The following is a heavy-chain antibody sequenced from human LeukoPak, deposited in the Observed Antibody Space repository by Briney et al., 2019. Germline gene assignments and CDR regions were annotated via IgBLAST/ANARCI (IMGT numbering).Heavy chain of an antibody. J-gene: IGHJ4*02. CDR3: AGWKRGSDY. D-gene: IGHD1-1*01. V-gene: IGHV4-30-4*07. CDR2: IYYSGST. Sequence: KSSQTLSLTCAVSGGSISSGGYSWSWIRQPPGKGLEWIGYIYYSGSTYYNPSLKSRVTISVDTSKNQFSLKLSSVTAADTAVYYCAGWKRGSDYWGQGTLVTVSS. CDR1: GGSISSGGYS.